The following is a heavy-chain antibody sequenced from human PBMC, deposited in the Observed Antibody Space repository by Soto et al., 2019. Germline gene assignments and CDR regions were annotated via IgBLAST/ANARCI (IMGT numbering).Heavy chain of an antibody. CDR3: AGAPYYYFGMDV. Sequence: EVQLVESGGGLDQPGGSLRLSCAASGFSFSNYWMHWVRQAPGKGLVWVSRINTDGSSTTYADSVKGRFTISRDNAKNTLYLEVNSLRAEDTAMYYCAGAPYYYFGMDVWGQGTTVTVS. V-gene: IGHV3-74*01. J-gene: IGHJ6*02. CDR1: GFSFSNYW. CDR2: INTDGSST.